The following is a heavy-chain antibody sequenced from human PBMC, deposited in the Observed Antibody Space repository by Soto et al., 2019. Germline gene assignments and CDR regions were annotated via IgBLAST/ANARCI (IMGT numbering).Heavy chain of an antibody. Sequence: PGGSLRLSCAASGFTFSSYAMSLVRQAPGKGLEWVSSISGSGGSTYYADSVKGRFTISRDNSKNTLYLQMNGLRAEDTAVYYCAKSRNKPGTQLWLIGWFDPWGQGTLVNVSS. CDR2: ISGSGGST. CDR1: GFTFSSYA. J-gene: IGHJ5*02. V-gene: IGHV3-23*01. CDR3: AKSRNKPGTQLWLIGWFDP. D-gene: IGHD5-18*01.